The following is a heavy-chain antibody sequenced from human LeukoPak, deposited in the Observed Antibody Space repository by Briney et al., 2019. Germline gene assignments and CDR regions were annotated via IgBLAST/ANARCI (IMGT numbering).Heavy chain of an antibody. CDR3: ARARGSIPSSSFDY. CDR1: GFTFSSYG. J-gene: IGHJ4*02. V-gene: IGHV3-21*01. D-gene: IGHD6-6*01. Sequence: GRSLRLSCAASGFTFSSYGMHWVRQAPGKGLEWVSSITSSSDYIYYADSVKGRFTISRDNAKNSLDLQMNILRAEDTALYYCARARGSIPSSSFDYWGQGALVTVSS. CDR2: ITSSSDYI.